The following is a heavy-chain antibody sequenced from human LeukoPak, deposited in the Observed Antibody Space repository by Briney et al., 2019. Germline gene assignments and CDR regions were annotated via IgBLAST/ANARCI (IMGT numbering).Heavy chain of an antibody. J-gene: IGHJ3*02. CDR3: ARAGGGYSSGWGAFDI. V-gene: IGHV1-2*02. D-gene: IGHD5-18*01. CDR1: GYIFSDYY. CDR2: IKPDSGGT. Sequence: ASVKVSCKASGYIFSDYYMHWVRQAPGQGLEWMGWIKPDSGGTNYEQKFQGRVTMTRDTSISTAYMELNRLRSDDTAVYYCARAGGGYSSGWGAFDIWGQGTMVTVS.